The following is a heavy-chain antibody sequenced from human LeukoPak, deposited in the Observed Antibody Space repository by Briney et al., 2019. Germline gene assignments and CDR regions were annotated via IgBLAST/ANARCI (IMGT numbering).Heavy chain of an antibody. CDR2: FSGSGGST. D-gene: IGHD2-15*01. CDR1: GFTFSSYG. CDR3: SGLNRFDY. V-gene: IGHV3-23*01. Sequence: PGGSLRLSCAASGFTFSSYGMHWVRQAPGKGLEWVSTFSGSGGSTHYADSVKGRFTISRDNSKNTLYLQMNSLRAEDTAVYAKSGLNRFDYWGQGTLVTVSS. J-gene: IGHJ4*02.